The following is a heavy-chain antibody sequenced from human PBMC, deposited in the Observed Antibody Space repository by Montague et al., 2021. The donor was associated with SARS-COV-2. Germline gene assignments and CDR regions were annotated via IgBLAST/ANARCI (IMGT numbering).Heavy chain of an antibody. CDR1: GGSISSSSYY. CDR2: IDYSGTT. Sequence: SETLSLTSTVSGGSISSSSYYWGWIRQHPGKGLEWIGGIDYSGTTYYXXXLQSRVTMSVDTSKKQFSLNLSSVTAADTAVYYCARETYTRGWVQKFDYWGQGTLVTVSS. CDR3: ARETYTRGWVQKFDY. J-gene: IGHJ4*02. V-gene: IGHV4-39*01. D-gene: IGHD6-19*01.